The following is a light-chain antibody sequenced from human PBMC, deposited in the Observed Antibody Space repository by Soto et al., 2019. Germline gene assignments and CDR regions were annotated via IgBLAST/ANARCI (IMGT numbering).Light chain of an antibody. J-gene: IGKJ1*01. CDR3: HEYNTWPWT. Sequence: IVTTQTQNTLSVSPGERALLSWRASQSVNSNLAWYQQKPGQAPRLLIYRASTRATGIPARFSGSGSGTDFTLTISSLQSEDFAVYYCHEYNTWPWTFGQGSNVDIK. V-gene: IGKV3-15*01. CDR1: QSVNSN. CDR2: RAS.